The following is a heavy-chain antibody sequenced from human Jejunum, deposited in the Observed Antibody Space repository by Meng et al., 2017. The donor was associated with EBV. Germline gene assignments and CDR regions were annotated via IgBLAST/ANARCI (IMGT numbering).Heavy chain of an antibody. J-gene: IGHJ4*02. CDR2: INQVGST. V-gene: IGHV4-4*02. Sequence: QLQESDPGLVKPSGTLSLTFDVSTACISSYGWWSWVRQPPGKGLEWLGEINQVGSTYYNPSLKSRVTISIDTSKRQFSLRLNSMTAADTAVYYCARASSERLLDYWGQGTLVTVSS. CDR3: ARASSERLLDY. CDR1: TACISSYGW. D-gene: IGHD1-14*01.